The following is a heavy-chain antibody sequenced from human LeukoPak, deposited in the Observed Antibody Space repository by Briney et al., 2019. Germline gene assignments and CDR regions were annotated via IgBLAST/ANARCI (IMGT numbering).Heavy chain of an antibody. V-gene: IGHV4-59*01. CDR1: GGSISSYH. J-gene: IGHJ5*02. D-gene: IGHD6-19*01. Sequence: PSETLSLTCTVSGGSISSYHWSWIRQPPGKGLEWIGYIYYSGSTNYKPPLKSRVTISVDTSKNQFSLKLSSVTAADTAVYYCARVGDSSGWRNWFDPWGQGTLVTVSS. CDR3: ARVGDSSGWRNWFDP. CDR2: IYYSGST.